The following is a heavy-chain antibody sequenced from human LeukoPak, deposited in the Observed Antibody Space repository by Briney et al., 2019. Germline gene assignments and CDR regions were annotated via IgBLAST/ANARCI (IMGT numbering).Heavy chain of an antibody. CDR3: ARQSSSWFDY. J-gene: IGHJ4*02. Sequence: ASVKVSCKASGGTFSSYAISWVRQAPGQGLEWMGWISAYNGNTNYAQKLQGRVTMTTDTSTSTAYMELRSLRSDDTAVYYCARQSSSWFDYWGQGTLVTVSS. CDR1: GGTFSSYA. CDR2: ISAYNGNT. D-gene: IGHD6-13*01. V-gene: IGHV1-18*01.